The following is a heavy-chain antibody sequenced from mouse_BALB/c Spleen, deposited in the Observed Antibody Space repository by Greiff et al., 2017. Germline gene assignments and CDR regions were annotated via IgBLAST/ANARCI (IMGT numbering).Heavy chain of an antibody. CDR3: ARLRPYYYAMDY. V-gene: IGHV3-2*02. CDR2: ISYSGST. Sequence: EVQGVESGPGLVKPSQSLSLTCTVTGYSITSDYAWNWIRQFPGNKLEWMGYISYSGSTSYNPSLKSRISITRDTSKNQFFLQLNSVTTEDTATYYCARLRPYYYAMDYWGQGTSVTVSS. CDR1: GYSITSDYA. D-gene: IGHD2-12*01. J-gene: IGHJ4*01.